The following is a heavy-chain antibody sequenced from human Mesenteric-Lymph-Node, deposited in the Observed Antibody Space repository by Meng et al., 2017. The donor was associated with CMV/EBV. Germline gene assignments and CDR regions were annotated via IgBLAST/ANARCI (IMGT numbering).Heavy chain of an antibody. CDR2: IIPNSGGT. J-gene: IGHJ4*02. CDR3: AREDSGTYYID. CDR1: GFTFTDYY. Sequence: SCKASGFTFTDYYYHWVRQAPGQGLERMGRIIPNSGGTSYAQTFQGRVTMTRDTSISTAYMELSRLRSDDTAVYYCAREDSGTYYIDWGQGTLVTVSS. D-gene: IGHD3-10*01. V-gene: IGHV1-2*06.